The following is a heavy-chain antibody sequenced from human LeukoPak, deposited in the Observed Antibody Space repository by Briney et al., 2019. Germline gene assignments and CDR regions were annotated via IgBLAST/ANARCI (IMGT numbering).Heavy chain of an antibody. Sequence: SETLSLTRTVSGGSISSRTYCWGWIRQPPGKGLEWIGSIYYSGSTNYNSSLKSRVTISVDTSKNQFSLKLSSVTAADTALYYCARLTDDSSGYVDYWGQGILVTVSS. D-gene: IGHD3-22*01. CDR2: IYYSGST. CDR3: ARLTDDSSGYVDY. J-gene: IGHJ4*02. V-gene: IGHV4-39*01. CDR1: GGSISSRTYC.